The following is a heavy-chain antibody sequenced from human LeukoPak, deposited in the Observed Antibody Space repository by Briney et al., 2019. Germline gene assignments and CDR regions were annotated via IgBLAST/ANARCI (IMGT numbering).Heavy chain of an antibody. V-gene: IGHV3-21*01. CDR3: ARGQWELAFDY. CDR2: ISSSSSYI. CDR1: GFTFSSYG. Sequence: GGSLGLSCAASGFTFSSYGMHWVRQAPGKGLEWVSSISSSSSYIYYADSVKGRFTISRDNAKNSLYLQMNSLRAEDTAVYYCARGQWELAFDYWGQGTLVTVSS. J-gene: IGHJ4*02. D-gene: IGHD1-26*01.